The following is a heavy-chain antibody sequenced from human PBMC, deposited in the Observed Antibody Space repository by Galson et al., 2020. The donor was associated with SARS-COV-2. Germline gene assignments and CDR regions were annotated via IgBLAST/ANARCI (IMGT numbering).Heavy chain of an antibody. CDR3: ASPYRPYGDYESAETLADA. CDR1: GFTFSSYA. J-gene: IGHJ5*02. CDR2: ISYDGSNK. V-gene: IGHV3-30*04. D-gene: IGHD4-17*01. Sequence: GGSLRLSCAASGFTFSSYAMHWVRQAPGKGLEWVAVISYDGSNKYYADSVKGRFTISRDNSKNTLYLQMNSLRAEDTAVYYCASPYRPYGDYESAETLADAWGQGTLVTVSS.